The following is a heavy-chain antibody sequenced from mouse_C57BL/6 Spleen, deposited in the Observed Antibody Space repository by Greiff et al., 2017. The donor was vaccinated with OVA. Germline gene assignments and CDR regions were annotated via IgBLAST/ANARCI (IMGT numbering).Heavy chain of an antibody. D-gene: IGHD1-1*01. V-gene: IGHV1-64*01. CDR2: IHPNSGST. Sequence: QVQLQQPGAELVKPGASVKLSCKASGYTFTSYWMHWVKQRPGQGLEWIGMIHPNSGSTNYNEKFKSKATLTVDKSSSTAYMQLSSLTSEDSAVYYCALFITTVVNYFDYWGKGTTLTVS. CDR1: GYTFTSYW. J-gene: IGHJ2*01. CDR3: ALFITTVVNYFDY.